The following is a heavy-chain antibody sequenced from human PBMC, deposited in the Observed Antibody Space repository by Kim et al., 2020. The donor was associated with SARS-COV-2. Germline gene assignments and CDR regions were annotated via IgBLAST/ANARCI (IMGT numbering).Heavy chain of an antibody. CDR3: ARVNQQLAAFDI. J-gene: IGHJ3*02. V-gene: IGHV3-33*01. CDR2: IWYDGSNK. D-gene: IGHD6-13*01. Sequence: GGSLRLSCAASGFTFSSYGMHWVRQAPGKGLEWVAVIWYDGSNKYYADSVKGRFTISRDNSKNTLYLQMNSLRAEDTAVYYCARVNQQLAAFDIWGQGTMVTVSS. CDR1: GFTFSSYG.